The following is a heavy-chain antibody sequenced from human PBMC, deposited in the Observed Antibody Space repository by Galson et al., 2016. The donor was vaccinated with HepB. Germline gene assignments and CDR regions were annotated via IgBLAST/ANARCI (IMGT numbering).Heavy chain of an antibody. CDR1: GFTFGNYW. D-gene: IGHD1-1*01. CDR3: ARSSLNWNYFDY. J-gene: IGHJ4*02. Sequence: SLRLSCAASGFTFGNYWMSWVRQTPGKGLEWVANIRQDGGQKSYVDSVKGRFTISRDNAKESLYLQMSSLREEDTAVYYCARSSLNWNYFDYWGQGTLVTVSS. V-gene: IGHV3-7*01. CDR2: IRQDGGQK.